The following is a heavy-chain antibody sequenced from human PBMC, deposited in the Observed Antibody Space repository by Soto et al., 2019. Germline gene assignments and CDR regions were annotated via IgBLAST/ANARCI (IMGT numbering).Heavy chain of an antibody. CDR3: ARVRAAGIAEDFQH. D-gene: IGHD6-13*01. J-gene: IGHJ1*01. CDR2: IYYSGST. Sequence: PSETLSLTFTVSGGSISSYYWSWIRQPPGKGLEWIGYIYYSGSTNYNPSLKSRVTISVDTAKNQFSLKLSSVTAADTAVYYCARVRAAGIAEDFQHWGQGTLVTVSS. V-gene: IGHV4-59*01. CDR1: GGSISSYY.